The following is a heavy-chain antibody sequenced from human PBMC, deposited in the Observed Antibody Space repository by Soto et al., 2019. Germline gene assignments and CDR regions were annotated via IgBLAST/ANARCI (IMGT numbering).Heavy chain of an antibody. D-gene: IGHD6-19*01. CDR3: ARDNGQWLVG. V-gene: IGHV1-18*01. J-gene: IGHJ4*02. CDR1: GYAFTAYG. CDR2: ISGFNGNT. Sequence: QVQLVQSGAEVKKPGASVKVSCKASGYAFTAYGISWVRQAPGQGLEWMGRISGFNGNTTYAQKLQGRVTMTTDTSTSTADMELRSLRSDDTAVYYCARDNGQWLVGWGQGTLVTVSS.